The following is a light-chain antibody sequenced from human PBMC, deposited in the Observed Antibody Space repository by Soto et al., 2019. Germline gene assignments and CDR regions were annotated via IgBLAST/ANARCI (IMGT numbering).Light chain of an antibody. V-gene: IGLV2-14*03. Sequence: QSVVTQPGSMSGAPGQSITISCSGTSGDVGAHDFVSWYQQHPGKVPRLLIYDVTKRPSGVSHRFSGSKSGDTASLTISGLQAEDEADYYCTSYTSSSTPYVFGGGTKVTV. CDR3: TSYTSSSTPYV. CDR1: SGDVGAHDF. J-gene: IGLJ1*01. CDR2: DVT.